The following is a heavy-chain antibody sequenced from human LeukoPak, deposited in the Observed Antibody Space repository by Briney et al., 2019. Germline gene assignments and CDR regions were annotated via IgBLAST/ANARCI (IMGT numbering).Heavy chain of an antibody. V-gene: IGHV3-30*03. J-gene: IGHJ4*02. CDR1: GFIFSTYD. CDR3: ARGPIPYIPSDY. Sequence: GRSLGLSCAASGFIFSTYDMHWARQAPGKGLEWVAVISYDRSNKYYADSVKGRFTISRDNSKNTLYLQMNSLRAEDTAVYYCARGPIPYIPSDYWGQGALVTVSS. CDR2: ISYDRSNK. D-gene: IGHD2-21*01.